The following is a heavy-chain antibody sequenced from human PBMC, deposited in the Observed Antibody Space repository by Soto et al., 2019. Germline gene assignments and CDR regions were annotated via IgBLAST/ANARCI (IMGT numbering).Heavy chain of an antibody. V-gene: IGHV1-3*01. CDR3: ARGYYGSGSQALAF. J-gene: IGHJ4*02. CDR2: INAGNGDT. Sequence: ATGQRLEWMGWINAGNGDTDYSQNFQGRVTITRDTSASTAYMELSSLRSEDTAVYYCARGYYGSGSQALAFWGQGTLVTVSS. D-gene: IGHD3-10*01.